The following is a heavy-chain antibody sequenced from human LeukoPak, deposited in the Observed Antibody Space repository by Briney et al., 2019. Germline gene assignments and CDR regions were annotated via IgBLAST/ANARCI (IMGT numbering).Heavy chain of an antibody. CDR1: GYTFTSYY. J-gene: IGHJ5*02. CDR2: INPSGGST. V-gene: IGHV1-46*01. D-gene: IGHD3-10*01. CDR3: ARDFIWFGELFSFDP. Sequence: ASVKVSCKASGYTFTSYYMHWVRQAPGQGLEWMGIINPSGGSTSYAQKFQGRVTMTRDTSTSTVYMELSSLRSEDTAVYYCARDFIWFGELFSFDPWGQGTLVTVSS.